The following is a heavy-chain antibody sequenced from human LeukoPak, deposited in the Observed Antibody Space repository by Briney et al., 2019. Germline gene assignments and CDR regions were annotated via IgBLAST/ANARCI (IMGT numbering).Heavy chain of an antibody. D-gene: IGHD3-10*01. CDR3: ARDQQDYYGSGSYYKRSGYYYYGMDV. CDR2: ISYNEDAK. Sequence: GGSLRLSCVASGFTFSSYGMHWVRQAPGKGLEWVAVISYNEDAKIYGDSVKGRFTISRDNSKNSLYLQMNSLRAEDTAVYYCARDQQDYYGSGSYYKRSGYYYYGMDVWGQGTTVTVSS. V-gene: IGHV3-30*03. CDR1: GFTFSSYG. J-gene: IGHJ6*02.